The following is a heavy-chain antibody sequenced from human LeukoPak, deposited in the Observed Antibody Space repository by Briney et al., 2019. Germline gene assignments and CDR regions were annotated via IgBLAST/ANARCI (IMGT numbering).Heavy chain of an antibody. D-gene: IGHD6-19*01. J-gene: IGHJ6*02. Sequence: PGGSLRLSCAASGXTFSSYGMHWVRQAPGKGLEWVAFIRYDGSNKYYADSVKGRFTISRDNSKNTLYLQMNSLRAEDTAVYYCAKDPMIAVAGTFGFKNRNYYYYGMDVWGQGTTVTVSS. CDR2: IRYDGSNK. CDR1: GXTFSSYG. V-gene: IGHV3-30*02. CDR3: AKDPMIAVAGTFGFKNRNYYYYGMDV.